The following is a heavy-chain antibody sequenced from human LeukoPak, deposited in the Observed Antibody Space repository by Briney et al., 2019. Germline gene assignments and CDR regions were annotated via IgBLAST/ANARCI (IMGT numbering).Heavy chain of an antibody. J-gene: IGHJ3*01. CDR1: GYTFTDYP. D-gene: IGHD1-20*01. CDR2: INTDTGNP. V-gene: IGHV7-4-1*02. CDR3: ARAGLTGSKVAFDV. Sequence: ASVKVSCKASGYTFTDYPMNWVRQAPGQGLEWMGWINTDTGNPTYAQGFTGHYVFSLDTSVSTAYLQIISLKAEDTAVYYCARAGLTGSKVAFDVWGQGTMVTVSS.